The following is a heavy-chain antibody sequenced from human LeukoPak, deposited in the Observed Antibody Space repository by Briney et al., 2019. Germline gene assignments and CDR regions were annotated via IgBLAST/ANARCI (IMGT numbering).Heavy chain of an antibody. V-gene: IGHV3-20*04. Sequence: GGSLRLSCAASGFTFDDHGMSWVRQVPGKGLEWVSSIYWNGDFTTYAESVKGRFTISRDNAKTSLYLQMNSLRVEDTAFYYCTRLSGIVVAGAFDYCGQGNLVTVS. CDR2: IYWNGDFT. D-gene: IGHD6-19*01. CDR1: GFTFDDHG. CDR3: TRLSGIVVAGAFDY. J-gene: IGHJ4*02.